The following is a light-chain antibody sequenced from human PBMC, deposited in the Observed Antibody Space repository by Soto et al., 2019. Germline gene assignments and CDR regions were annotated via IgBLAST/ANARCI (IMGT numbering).Light chain of an antibody. CDR1: QSINNN. CDR3: HQRQSWPRT. Sequence: EIVMTQSPATLSVSPGERATLSCRASQSINNNLAWYQQKPGQAPRLLVYGASTRAAGIPARFSGSGSGTEFSLTISSLQSEDFAVYYCHQRQSWPRTFGQGTKVDI. J-gene: IGKJ1*01. V-gene: IGKV3-15*01. CDR2: GAS.